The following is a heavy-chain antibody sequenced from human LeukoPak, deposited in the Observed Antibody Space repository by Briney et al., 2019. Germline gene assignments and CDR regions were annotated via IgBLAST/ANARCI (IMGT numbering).Heavy chain of an antibody. D-gene: IGHD4-4*01. V-gene: IGHV1-24*01. CDR1: GYTLTELS. J-gene: IGHJ6*02. CDR3: ATVLGVTTPQLYYYAMDV. CDR2: FDPEDGET. Sequence: ASVKVSCKVSGYTLTELSMHWVRQAPGKGLERMGGFDPEDGETIYAQKFQGRVTMTEDTSTDTAYMELSSLRSEDTAVYYCATVLGVTTPQLYYYAMDVWGQGTTVTVSS.